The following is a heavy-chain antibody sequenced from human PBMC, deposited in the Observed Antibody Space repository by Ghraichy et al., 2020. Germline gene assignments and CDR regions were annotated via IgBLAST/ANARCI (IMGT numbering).Heavy chain of an antibody. D-gene: IGHD6-13*01. CDR2: ITGSSITI. J-gene: IGHJ2*01. CDR1: GFSFSDYS. CDR3: ARLPLPRRAAVGDWYFEL. V-gene: IGHV3-48*01. Sequence: GGSLRLSCEGSGFSFSDYSMIWVRLTPRKALEWVSYITGSSITIFYTDSVKGRFTISRDNAKTSLYLQMNSLRAEDTAVYYCARLPLPRRAAVGDWYFELWGRGTLVTVSS.